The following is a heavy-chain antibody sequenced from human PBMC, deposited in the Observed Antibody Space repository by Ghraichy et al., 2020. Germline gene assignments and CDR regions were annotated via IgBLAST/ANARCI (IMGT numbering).Heavy chain of an antibody. V-gene: IGHV4-39*01. D-gene: IGHD5-18*01. J-gene: IGHJ4*02. CDR1: GDSISSSSYH. CDR2: IYYTGST. Sequence: SETLSLTCTVSGDSISSSSYHWGWIRQPPGKGLEWIGTIYYTGSTYYNPSLKSRVTISADTSKKQVSLKLNSVTAADTAVYCCARGGYSYGRFAFVYWGQGTLGTVSS. CDR3: ARGGYSYGRFAFVY.